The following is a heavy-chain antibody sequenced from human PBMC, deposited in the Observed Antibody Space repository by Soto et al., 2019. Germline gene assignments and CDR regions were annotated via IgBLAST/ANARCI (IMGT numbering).Heavy chain of an antibody. CDR1: GGSISSSSYY. CDR3: ARANYYDSSGYLDY. Sequence: SETLSLTCTVSGGSISSSSYYWGWIRQPPGKGLEWIGSIYYSGSTYDNPSLKSRVTISVDTSKNQFSLKMSYVTAADTAVYYCARANYYDSSGYLDYWGQGTLVTVSS. CDR2: IYYSGST. V-gene: IGHV4-39*01. D-gene: IGHD3-22*01. J-gene: IGHJ4*02.